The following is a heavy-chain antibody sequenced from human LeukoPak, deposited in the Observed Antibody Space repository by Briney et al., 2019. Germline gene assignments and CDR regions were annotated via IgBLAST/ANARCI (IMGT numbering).Heavy chain of an antibody. D-gene: IGHD6-19*01. CDR3: ASQKLAVAAFDY. CDR1: GYTFTSYG. CDR2: ISAYNGNT. J-gene: IGHJ4*02. Sequence: ASVKVSCKASGYTFTSYGISWVRQAPGQALEWMGWISAYNGNTNYAQKLQGRVTMTTDTSTSTAYMELRSLRSDDTAVYYCASQKLAVAAFDYWGQGTLVTVSS. V-gene: IGHV1-18*01.